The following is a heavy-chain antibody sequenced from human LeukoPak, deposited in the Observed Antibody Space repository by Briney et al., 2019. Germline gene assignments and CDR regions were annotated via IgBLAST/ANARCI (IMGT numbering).Heavy chain of an antibody. CDR2: ISSSSSYI. CDR3: ARDLEGFDY. CDR1: GFTFRSYS. D-gene: IGHD5-24*01. Sequence: GGSLSLSCAASGFTFRSYSMNWARQVPGRGREVVSSISSSSSYIYYADSVKGRFTISRDNAKNSLYLQMNSLRAEDTAVYYCARDLEGFDYWGQGTLVTVSS. J-gene: IGHJ4*02. V-gene: IGHV3-21*01.